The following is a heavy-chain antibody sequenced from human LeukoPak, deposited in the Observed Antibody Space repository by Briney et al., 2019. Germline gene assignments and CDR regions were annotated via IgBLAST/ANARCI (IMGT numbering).Heavy chain of an antibody. CDR3: ARGIRCYYGSGSYYPEEYYGMDV. CDR1: GGSISSYY. CDR2: IYYSGST. Sequence: SETLSLTCTVSGGSISSYYWSWIRQPPGKGLEWIGYIYYSGSTNYNPSLKSRVTISVDTSKNQFSLKLSSVTAADTAVYYCARGIRCYYGSGSYYPEEYYGMDVWGQGTTVTVSS. D-gene: IGHD3-10*01. V-gene: IGHV4-59*12. J-gene: IGHJ6*02.